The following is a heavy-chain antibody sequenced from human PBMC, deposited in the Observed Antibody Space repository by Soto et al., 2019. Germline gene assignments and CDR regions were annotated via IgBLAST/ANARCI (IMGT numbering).Heavy chain of an antibody. CDR1: GVSISSGDYY. CDR2: IYYSGST. Sequence: QVQLQESGPGLVKPSQTLSLTCTVSGVSISSGDYYWSWIRQPPGKGLEWIGYIYYSGSTYYNPSLKSRVTISVDTSMNQCSLKLSSVTAADTAVYYCARARGARYFDYWGQGTLVTVSS. J-gene: IGHJ4*02. CDR3: ARARGARYFDY. D-gene: IGHD2-15*01. V-gene: IGHV4-30-4*01.